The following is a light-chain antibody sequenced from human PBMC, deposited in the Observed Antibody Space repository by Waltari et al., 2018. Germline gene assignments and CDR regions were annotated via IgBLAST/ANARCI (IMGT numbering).Light chain of an antibody. CDR1: SPNIGAHY. CDR2: ENN. CDR3: GCWDDDPSVEV. V-gene: IGLV1-51*01. J-gene: IGLJ3*02. Sequence: QSVLTPPPSASAAPGQRVTISCSGSSPNIGAHYVSWYQKPPGTAPQPLIHENNNRPSCSPVRFAGSQSGTSATLAITGLPTGDEAGYYCGCWDDDPSVEVFGGGTKLTVL.